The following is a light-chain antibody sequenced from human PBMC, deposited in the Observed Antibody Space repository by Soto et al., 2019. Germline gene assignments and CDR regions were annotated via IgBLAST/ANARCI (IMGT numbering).Light chain of an antibody. CDR2: AAS. CDR1: QSVSATY. J-gene: IGKJ1*01. CDR3: QERSHWT. V-gene: IGKV3D-20*02. Sequence: EFVLTQSPGTLSLSPGERATLSCRASQSVSATYLAWYQQKPGQAPRLLIYAASSRATGVPDRFSGSGSGTDFTLTISRLEPEDFAVYYCQERSHWTFGRGTKVEI.